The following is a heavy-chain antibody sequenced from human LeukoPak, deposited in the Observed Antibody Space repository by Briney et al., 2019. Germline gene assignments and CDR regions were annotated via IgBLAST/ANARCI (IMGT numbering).Heavy chain of an antibody. J-gene: IGHJ4*02. CDR2: IYYSGST. V-gene: IGHV4-30-4*01. Sequence: SETLSLTCTVSGGSISSGDYYWSWIRQPPGKGLEWIGYIYYSGSTYYNPSLKSRVAISVDTSKNQFSLKLSSVTAADTAVYYCARDVTTGADYWGQGTLVTVSS. CDR1: GGSISSGDYY. CDR3: ARDVTTGADY. D-gene: IGHD1-14*01.